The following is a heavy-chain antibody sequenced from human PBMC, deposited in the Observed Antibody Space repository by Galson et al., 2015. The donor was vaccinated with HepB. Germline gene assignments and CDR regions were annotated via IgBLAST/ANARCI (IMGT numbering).Heavy chain of an antibody. CDR1: SGSISSYY. V-gene: IGHV4-59*08. CDR2: IYYSGST. D-gene: IGHD3-3*02. Sequence: SETLSLTCTVSSGSISSYYWSWIRQPPGKGLEWIGYIYYSGSTNYNPSLKSRVTISVDTSKNQFSLKLSSVTAADTAVYYCASQSSPPGISYFDLWGRGTLVTVSS. J-gene: IGHJ2*01. CDR3: ASQSSPPGISYFDL.